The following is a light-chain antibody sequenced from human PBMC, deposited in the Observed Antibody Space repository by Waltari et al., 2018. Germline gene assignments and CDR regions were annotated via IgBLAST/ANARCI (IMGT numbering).Light chain of an antibody. V-gene: IGLV3-19*01. CDR2: GYN. J-gene: IGLJ2*01. CDR1: NLRTSY. Sequence: SSELTQDPAVSVALGQTVKMTCQGDNLRTSYASWYQQKPGQAPVLVLFGYNKRPSGIPDRFSGYDSGTTSSLTITGAQAEDEADYYCHSRDSSASHVVFGGGTKLTVL. CDR3: HSRDSSASHVV.